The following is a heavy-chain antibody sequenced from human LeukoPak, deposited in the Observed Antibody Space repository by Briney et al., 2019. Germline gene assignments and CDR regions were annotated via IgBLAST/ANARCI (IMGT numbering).Heavy chain of an antibody. V-gene: IGHV5-51*01. D-gene: IGHD2/OR15-2a*01. CDR3: ARPDYFASHD. J-gene: IGHJ4*02. CDR2: VYPDDSRT. Sequence: GESPKISCKASGYNFPKSWIGWVRQMPGKGLEWMAIVYPDDSRTKYSPSFQGQVTISADKSINTAYLQWSSLRASDTAMYYCARPDYFASHDWGQVTLVTVSS. CDR1: GYNFPKSW.